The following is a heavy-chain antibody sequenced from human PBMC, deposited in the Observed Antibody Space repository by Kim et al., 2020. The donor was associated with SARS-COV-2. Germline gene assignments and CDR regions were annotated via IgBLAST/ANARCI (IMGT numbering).Heavy chain of an antibody. V-gene: IGHV3-30*02. Sequence: ADSVKGRFTISRDNSKNTLYLQMNSLRAEDTAVYYCAKLSSGGRYWYFDLWGRGTLVTVSS. D-gene: IGHD3-16*02. CDR3: AKLSSGGRYWYFDL. J-gene: IGHJ2*01.